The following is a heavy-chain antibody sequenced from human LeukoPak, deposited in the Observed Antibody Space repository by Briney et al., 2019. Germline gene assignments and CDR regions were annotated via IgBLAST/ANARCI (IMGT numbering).Heavy chain of an antibody. D-gene: IGHD3-9*01. V-gene: IGHV3-23*01. CDR1: GFTFSDYY. CDR3: AKATHSYYDILTGHFDY. Sequence: GGSLRLSCAASGFTFSDYYMSWIRQAPGKGLEWVSAISGSGGSTYYADSVKGRFTISRDNSKNTLYLQMNSLRAEDTAVYYCAKATHSYYDILTGHFDYWGQGTLVTVSS. J-gene: IGHJ4*02. CDR2: ISGSGGST.